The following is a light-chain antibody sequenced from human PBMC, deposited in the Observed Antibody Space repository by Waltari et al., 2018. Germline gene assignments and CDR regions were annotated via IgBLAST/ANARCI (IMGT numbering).Light chain of an antibody. Sequence: AIRITQSPSSLSASTVDRVTITCRASQGISGYLAWYQQKPGKAPNLLIYAASTLQSGVPSRFSGSGSGTDFTLTISCLQSEDFATYYCQQYYSYLTFGQGTKLEIK. CDR1: QGISGY. V-gene: IGKV1-8*01. CDR3: QQYYSYLT. J-gene: IGKJ2*01. CDR2: AAS.